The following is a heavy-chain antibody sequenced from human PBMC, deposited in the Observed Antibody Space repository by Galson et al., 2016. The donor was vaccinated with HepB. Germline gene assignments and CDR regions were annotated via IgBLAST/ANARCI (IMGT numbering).Heavy chain of an antibody. CDR3: ARGHSDNSFILDY. J-gene: IGHJ4*02. CDR1: GFTSSSYW. CDR2: ITGDGSST. D-gene: IGHD4-23*01. V-gene: IGHV3-74*01. Sequence: SLRLSCAASGFTSSSYWMNWVRQAPGKGMVWVSRITGDGSSTTYADSVKGRFTISRDNAKNTLYLQMSSLRGEVTAVYYGARGHSDNSFILDYWGQGTLVTVSS.